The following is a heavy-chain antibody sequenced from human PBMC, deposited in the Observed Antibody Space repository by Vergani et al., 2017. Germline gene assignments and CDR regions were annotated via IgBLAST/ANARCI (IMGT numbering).Heavy chain of an antibody. CDR3: ARDSGSSWYYYYYGMDV. V-gene: IGHV1-69*13. Sequence: QVQLVQSGAEVKKPGSSVKVSCKASGGTFSSYAISWVRQAPGQGLEWMGRIIPIFGTANSAQKFQGRVTITADESTSTAYMERSSLRSEDTAVYYCARDSGSSWYYYYYGMDVWGQGTTVTVSS. CDR1: GGTFSSYA. D-gene: IGHD6-13*01. CDR2: IIPIFGTA. J-gene: IGHJ6*02.